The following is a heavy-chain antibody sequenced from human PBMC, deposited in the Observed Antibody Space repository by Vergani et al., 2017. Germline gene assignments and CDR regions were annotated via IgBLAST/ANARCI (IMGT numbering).Heavy chain of an antibody. J-gene: IGHJ4*02. CDR1: GGSISSSSYY. CDR2: IYYSGST. CDR3: ARDRGATLVGAYFDY. V-gene: IGHV4-39*07. Sequence: QLQLQESGPGLVKPSETLSLTCTVSGGSISSSSYYWGWIRQPPGKGLEWIGSIYYSGSTYYNPSLKRRVTISVDTSKNQFSLKLSSVTAADTAVYYCARDRGATLVGAYFDYWGQGTLVTVSS. D-gene: IGHD1-26*01.